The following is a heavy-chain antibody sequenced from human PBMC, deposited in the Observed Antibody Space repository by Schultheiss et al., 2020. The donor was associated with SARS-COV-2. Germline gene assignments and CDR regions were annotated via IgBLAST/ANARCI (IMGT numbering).Heavy chain of an antibody. J-gene: IGHJ6*02. CDR2: INHSGST. CDR1: GGSFSGYY. Sequence: SETLSLTCAVYGGSFSGYYWSWIRQPPGKGLEWIGEINHSGSTNHNPSLKSRVTISVDTSKNQFSLKLSSVTAADTAVYYCARGLDNYYGMDVWGQGTTVTVSS. V-gene: IGHV4-34*01. D-gene: IGHD2-2*03. CDR3: ARGLDNYYGMDV.